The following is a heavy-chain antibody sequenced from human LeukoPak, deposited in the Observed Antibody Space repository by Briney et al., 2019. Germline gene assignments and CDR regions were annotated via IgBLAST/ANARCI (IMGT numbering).Heavy chain of an antibody. CDR2: INHSGST. CDR1: GGSFSGYY. V-gene: IGHV4-34*01. D-gene: IGHD6-19*01. J-gene: IGHJ3*02. Sequence: SETLSPTCAVYGGSFSGYYWSWIRQPPGKGLEWIGEINHSGSTNYNPSLKSRVTISVDTSKNQFSLKLSSVTAADTAVYYCALAQWLVNDAFDIWGQGTTVTVSS. CDR3: ALAQWLVNDAFDI.